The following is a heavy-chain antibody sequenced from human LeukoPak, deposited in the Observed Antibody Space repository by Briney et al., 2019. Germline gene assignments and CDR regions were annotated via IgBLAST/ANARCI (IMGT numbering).Heavy chain of an antibody. Sequence: PSETLSLTCTVSGGSISSRSYYWGWIRHPPGKGLEWIGSISNSGSTYYNPSLKIRVTISVDTSQNQFSLKLSSVTAADTAVYCCACMTTISVWGQGNLVTVSS. CDR2: ISNSGST. CDR1: GGSISSRSYY. J-gene: IGHJ4*02. CDR3: ACMTTISV. V-gene: IGHV4-39*01. D-gene: IGHD5-24*01.